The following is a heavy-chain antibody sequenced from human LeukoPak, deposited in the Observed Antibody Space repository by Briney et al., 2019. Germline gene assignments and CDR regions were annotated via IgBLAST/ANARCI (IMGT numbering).Heavy chain of an antibody. J-gene: IGHJ4*02. Sequence: PGGSLRLSCAASGFTFSSYSMNWVRQAPGKGLEWVSYISSSSSTIYYADSVKGRFTISRDNAKNSLYLQMNSLRAEDTAVYYCARTLRFLEWLYPFDYWGQGTLVTVSS. CDR3: ARTLRFLEWLYPFDY. V-gene: IGHV3-48*01. CDR2: ISSSSSTI. D-gene: IGHD3-3*01. CDR1: GFTFSSYS.